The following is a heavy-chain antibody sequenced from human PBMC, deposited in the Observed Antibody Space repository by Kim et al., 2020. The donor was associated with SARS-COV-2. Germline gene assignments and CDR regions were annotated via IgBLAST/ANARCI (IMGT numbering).Heavy chain of an antibody. D-gene: IGHD5-12*01. V-gene: IGHV3-30*01. J-gene: IGHJ4*02. Sequence: DGSNKYYADSVKGRFTISRDNSKNTLYLQMNSLRAEDTAVYYCARDRATHYFDYWGQGTLVTVSS. CDR2: DGSNK. CDR3: ARDRATHYFDY.